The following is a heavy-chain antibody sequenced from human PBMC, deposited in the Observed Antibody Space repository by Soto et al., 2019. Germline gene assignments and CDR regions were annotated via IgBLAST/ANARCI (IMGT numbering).Heavy chain of an antibody. D-gene: IGHD3-9*01. Sequence: GGSLRLSCAASGSTFSYYAMSWVRQAPGKGLEWVSSISGSGSDTYYADSVKGRFTISRDNSKNTLYLQMNSLRAEDTAEYYCAHLDSGNWFVSWGQGTLVTVSS. J-gene: IGHJ5*01. CDR3: AHLDSGNWFVS. V-gene: IGHV3-23*01. CDR2: ISGSGSDT. CDR1: GSTFSYYA.